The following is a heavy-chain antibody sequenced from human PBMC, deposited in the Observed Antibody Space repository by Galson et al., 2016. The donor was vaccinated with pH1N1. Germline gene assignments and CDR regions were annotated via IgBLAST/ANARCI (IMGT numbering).Heavy chain of an antibody. V-gene: IGHV5-51*03. CDR2: IYPGDSDT. D-gene: IGHD3-22*01. CDR1: GYSFTSYW. CDR3: ARYAVTYYYDNSGYPDWYFDL. Sequence: QSGAEVKKPGESLKISCKGSGYSFTSYWIGWVRQMPGKGLEWMGVIYPGDSDTRYSPSFQGQVTISADKSTSTAYLQWSSLKASDTAIYYCARYAVTYYYDNSGYPDWYFDLWGRGTLVTVSS. J-gene: IGHJ2*01.